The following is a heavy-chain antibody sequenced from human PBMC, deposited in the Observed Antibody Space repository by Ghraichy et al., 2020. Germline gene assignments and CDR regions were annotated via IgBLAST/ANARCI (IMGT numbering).Heavy chain of an antibody. Sequence: SETLSLTCTVSGGSISGYYWIWIRQPPGKGLEYIGYIHYSGTTNHNPSLKSRVTMSVDTSNNQFSLKLSSVTAAETAVYYCARARGGTTFYDMWGRGTMVIVSS. D-gene: IGHD1-1*01. V-gene: IGHV4-59*01. CDR1: GGSISGYY. J-gene: IGHJ3*02. CDR2: IHYSGTT. CDR3: ARARGGTTFYDM.